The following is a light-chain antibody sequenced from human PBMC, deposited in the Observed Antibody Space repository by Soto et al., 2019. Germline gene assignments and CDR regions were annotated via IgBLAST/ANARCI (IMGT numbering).Light chain of an antibody. J-gene: IGLJ1*01. CDR2: EGS. Sequence: QSALTQPASVSGSPGQSITISCTGTSSDVGSYNLVSWYQQHPGKAPKLMIYEGSKRPSGVSNRFSGSKSGNTASLTISGLQAEDEAAYYCCSYAGSSPLYVFGTGTKVTVL. CDR3: CSYAGSSPLYV. V-gene: IGLV2-23*01. CDR1: SSDVGSYNL.